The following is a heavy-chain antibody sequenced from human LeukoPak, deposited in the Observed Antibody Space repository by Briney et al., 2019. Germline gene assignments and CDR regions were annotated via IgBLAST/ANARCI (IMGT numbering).Heavy chain of an antibody. J-gene: IGHJ4*02. V-gene: IGHV1-69*13. CDR1: GGTFISYA. CDR3: ARGPEQQLVYYFDY. D-gene: IGHD6-13*01. CDR2: IIPIFGTA. Sequence: ASVKVSCKASGGTFISYAISWVRQAPGQGLEWMGGIIPIFGTANYAQKFQGRVTITADESTSTAYMELSSLRSEDTAVYYCARGPEQQLVYYFDYWGQGTLVTVSS.